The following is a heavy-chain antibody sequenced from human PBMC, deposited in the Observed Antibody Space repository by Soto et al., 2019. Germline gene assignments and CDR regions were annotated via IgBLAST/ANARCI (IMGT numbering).Heavy chain of an antibody. CDR3: ARALDSSGSNLDS. CDR1: GGSISSGGYY. Sequence: QVQLQESGPGLVKPSQTLSLTCTVSGGSISSGGYYWSWIRQHPGKGLEWIGYIYYSGSTYYNPSPTTRFTISVDTSKNPFSLKLSSVTAADTAVYYCARALDSSGSNLDSWGQGTLVTVSS. D-gene: IGHD3-22*01. V-gene: IGHV4-31*03. J-gene: IGHJ4*02. CDR2: IYYSGST.